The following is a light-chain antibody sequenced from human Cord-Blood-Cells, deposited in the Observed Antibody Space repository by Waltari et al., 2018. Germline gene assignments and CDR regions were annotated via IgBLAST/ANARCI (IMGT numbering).Light chain of an antibody. V-gene: IGKV3-20*01. CDR3: QQYGSSWT. CDR2: GAS. Sequence: EIVLTQSPGTLSLSPGERVTLPCRASQSVSSSYLAWYQQKPGQAPRLLIYGASSRATGIPDRFSGSGSGTDFTLTISRLEPEDFAVYYCQQYGSSWTFGQGTKVEIK. J-gene: IGKJ1*01. CDR1: QSVSSSY.